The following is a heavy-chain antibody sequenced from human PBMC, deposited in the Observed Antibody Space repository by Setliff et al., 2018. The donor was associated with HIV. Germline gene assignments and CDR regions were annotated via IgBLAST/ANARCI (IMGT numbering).Heavy chain of an antibody. J-gene: IGHJ4*02. D-gene: IGHD1-1*01. CDR1: GFSFSRYG. Sequence: GGSLRLSCAASGFSFSRYGMHWVRQAPGKGLEWVAVIWDDGSDKYYADSVKGRFTIFRDNSKNTLYLQMNSLKTEDTAVYYCTTAGGSDYWGQGTLVTVSS. CDR2: IWDDGSDK. V-gene: IGHV3-33*01. CDR3: TTAGGSDY.